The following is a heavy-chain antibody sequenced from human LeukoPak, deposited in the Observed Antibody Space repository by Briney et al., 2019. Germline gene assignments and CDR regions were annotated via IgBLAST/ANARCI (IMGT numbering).Heavy chain of an antibody. V-gene: IGHV4-38-2*01. D-gene: IGHD2-21*01. CDR1: GYSISSGHH. Sequence: SETLSLTCAVSGYSISSGHHWGWIRQSPGKGLEWIGFIYHSGATYYNPSLKSPVTISVDTSKNQFSLKLSSVTAAATAVYFCVRGLKLTISDNWFDHWGQGSLVTVSS. CDR3: VRGLKLTISDNWFDH. J-gene: IGHJ5*02. CDR2: IYHSGAT.